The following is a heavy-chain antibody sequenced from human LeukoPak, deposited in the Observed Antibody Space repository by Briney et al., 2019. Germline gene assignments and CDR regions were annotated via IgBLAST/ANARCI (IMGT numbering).Heavy chain of an antibody. V-gene: IGHV4-59*12. CDR3: ARDQGAAATDY. CDR2: IHYTGST. Sequence: SETLSLTCTVSGGSISSYYWSWIRQSPGKGLECIGYIHYTGSTNYNPSLKSRVTISVETSKNQFSLKLSSVTAADTAVYYCARDQGAAATDYWGQGTLVTVSS. J-gene: IGHJ4*02. CDR1: GGSISSYY. D-gene: IGHD6-13*01.